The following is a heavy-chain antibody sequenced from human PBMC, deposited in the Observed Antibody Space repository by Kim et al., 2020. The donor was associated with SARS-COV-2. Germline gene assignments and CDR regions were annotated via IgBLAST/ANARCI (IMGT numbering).Heavy chain of an antibody. Sequence: GGSLRLSCAASGFTFSSYAMSWVRQAPGKGLEWVSAISGSGGSTYYADSVKGRFTISRDNSKNTLYLQMNSLRAEDTAVYYCAKDIFPHDYGDYSPFYYGMDVWGQGTTVTVSS. CDR1: GFTFSSYA. J-gene: IGHJ6*02. D-gene: IGHD4-17*01. V-gene: IGHV3-23*01. CDR2: ISGSGGST. CDR3: AKDIFPHDYGDYSPFYYGMDV.